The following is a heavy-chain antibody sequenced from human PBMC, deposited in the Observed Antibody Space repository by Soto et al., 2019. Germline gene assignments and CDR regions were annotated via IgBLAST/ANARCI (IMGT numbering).Heavy chain of an antibody. V-gene: IGHV1-69*13. CDR3: ARSTGYYDYVTSLGMDV. J-gene: IGHJ6*02. Sequence: SVKVSCKASGGTFSSYAISWVRQAPGQGLEWMGGIIPIFGTANYAQKFQGRVTITADESTSTAYMELSSLRSEDTAVYYCARSTGYYDYVTSLGMDVWGQGTTVTVSS. CDR1: GGTFSSYA. CDR2: IIPIFGTA. D-gene: IGHD3-16*01.